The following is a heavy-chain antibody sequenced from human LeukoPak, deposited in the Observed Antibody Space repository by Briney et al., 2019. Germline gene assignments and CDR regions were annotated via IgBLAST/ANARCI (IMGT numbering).Heavy chain of an antibody. Sequence: GGSLRLSCAASGFTVSSNYMSWVRQAPGKGLEWVAVIWYDGSHKYYADSVKGRFTISRDNSKNTLYLQMNSLRAEDTAVYYCAKDMGLISDYWGQGTLVTVSS. V-gene: IGHV3-33*06. CDR2: IWYDGSHK. J-gene: IGHJ4*02. CDR3: AKDMGLISDY. CDR1: GFTVSSNY. D-gene: IGHD2-8*01.